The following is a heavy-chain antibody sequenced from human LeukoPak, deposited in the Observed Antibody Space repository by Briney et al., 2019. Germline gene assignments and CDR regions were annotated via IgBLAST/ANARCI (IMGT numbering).Heavy chain of an antibody. CDR2: IWYDGSNK. J-gene: IGHJ4*01. CDR3: ARDLSMTTVTLDY. D-gene: IGHD4-17*01. CDR1: GFTFSSYA. Sequence: GGSLRLSRAASGFTFSSYAMHWVRQAPGKGLEWVAVIWYDGSNKYYADSVKGRFTISRDNSKNTLYLQVNSLRAEDTAVYYCARDLSMTTVTLDYWGQGTLVTVSS. V-gene: IGHV3-33*01.